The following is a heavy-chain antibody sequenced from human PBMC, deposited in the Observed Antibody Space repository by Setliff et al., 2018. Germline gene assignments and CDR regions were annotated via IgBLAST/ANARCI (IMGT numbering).Heavy chain of an antibody. J-gene: IGHJ4*02. CDR1: GDSISDAS. V-gene: IGHV4-59*12. Sequence: PSETLSLTCTVSGDSISDASIMAWIRQPPGKGLEFIGYVFYNGAAKYDPSLKSRVTMSVDTSKAQFSLKLSSVTAADSAVYYCARESATIGEFPLYYFDKWGQGIPVTVSS. CDR3: ARESATIGEFPLYYFDK. CDR2: VFYNGAA. D-gene: IGHD3-10*01.